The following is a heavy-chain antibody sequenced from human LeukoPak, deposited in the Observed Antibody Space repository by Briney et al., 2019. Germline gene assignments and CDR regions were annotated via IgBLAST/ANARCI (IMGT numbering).Heavy chain of an antibody. J-gene: IGHJ4*02. CDR1: GFTFSKNW. Sequence: PGGSLRLSCVASGFTFSKNWMHWVRQAPGKGLVWVSRIQGDGSNTNYADSVKGRFSISRDNAKNSLYLQMNSLRAEDTALYYCARDFSSGLTPGCDYWGQGTLVTVSS. V-gene: IGHV3-74*01. CDR2: IQGDGSNT. CDR3: ARDFSSGLTPGCDY. D-gene: IGHD6-19*01.